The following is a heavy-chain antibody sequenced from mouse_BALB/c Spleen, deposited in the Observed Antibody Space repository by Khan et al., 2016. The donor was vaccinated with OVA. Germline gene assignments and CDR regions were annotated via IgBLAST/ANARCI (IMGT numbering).Heavy chain of an antibody. D-gene: IGHD2-4*01. CDR1: GYSFTNYW. Sequence: EVQLQQSGTVLARPGASVKMSCKASGYSFTNYWMHWVQQRPGQGLEWIGAIYPGISDTRYNQKFKGKAKLTAVTSASTAYMELSSLTTEDSAVYYCTRSYDSYYFDYWGQGTTLTVSS. CDR3: TRSYDSYYFDY. V-gene: IGHV1-5*01. J-gene: IGHJ2*01. CDR2: IYPGISDT.